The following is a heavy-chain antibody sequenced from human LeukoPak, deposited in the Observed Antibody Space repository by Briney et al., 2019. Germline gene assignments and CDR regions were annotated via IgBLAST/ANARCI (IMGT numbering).Heavy chain of an antibody. CDR3: ARGGHDSSGYYYHDAFDI. CDR2: ISSSSSYI. D-gene: IGHD3-22*01. V-gene: IGHV3-21*01. J-gene: IGHJ3*02. CDR1: GFTFSSYS. Sequence: PGGSLRLSCAASGFTFSSYSMNWVRQAPGKGLEWVSSISSSSSYIYYADSVKGRFTISRDNAKNSLYLQMNSLRAEDTAGYYCARGGHDSSGYYYHDAFDIWGQGTMVTVSS.